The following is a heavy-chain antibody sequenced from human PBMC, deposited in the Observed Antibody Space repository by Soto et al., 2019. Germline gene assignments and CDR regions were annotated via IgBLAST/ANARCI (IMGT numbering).Heavy chain of an antibody. J-gene: IGHJ6*03. CDR1: GFTFSNYA. Sequence: PGGSLRLSCAASGFTFSNYAISWVRQAPGKGLEWVSSISSSICYADSVKGRFTISRDNAKNSLYLQMNSLRAEDTAVYYCARGREGGYYYYYYMDVWGKGTTVTVSS. CDR2: ISSSI. V-gene: IGHV3-11*01. D-gene: IGHD3-10*01. CDR3: ARGREGGYYYYYYMDV.